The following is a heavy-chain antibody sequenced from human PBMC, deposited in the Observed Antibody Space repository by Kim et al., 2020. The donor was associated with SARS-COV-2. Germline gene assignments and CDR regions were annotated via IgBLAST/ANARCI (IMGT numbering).Heavy chain of an antibody. CDR3: ASQNVVVTAAIEWGDYYYYYGMDG. D-gene: IGHD2-2*02. Sequence: GGSLRLSCAASGFTFSSYGMHWVRQAPGKGLEWVAVIWYDGSNKYYADSVKGRFTISRDNSKNTLYLQMNSLRAEDTAVYYCASQNVVVTAAIEWGDYYYYYGMDGWGQGTTVTVSS. CDR1: GFTFSSYG. CDR2: IWYDGSNK. J-gene: IGHJ6*02. V-gene: IGHV3-33*01.